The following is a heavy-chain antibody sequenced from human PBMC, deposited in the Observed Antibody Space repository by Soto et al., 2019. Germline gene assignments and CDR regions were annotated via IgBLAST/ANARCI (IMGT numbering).Heavy chain of an antibody. CDR3: ASPQGIDDYGDYAADQGYYYYGMDV. D-gene: IGHD4-17*01. CDR1: GFTFSSYW. Sequence: GGSLRLSCAASGFTFSSYWMHWVRQAPGKGLVWVSRINSDGSSTSYADSVKGRFTISRDNAKNTLYLQMNSLRAEDTAVYYCASPQGIDDYGDYAADQGYYYYGMDVWGQGTTVTVSS. V-gene: IGHV3-74*01. J-gene: IGHJ6*02. CDR2: INSDGSST.